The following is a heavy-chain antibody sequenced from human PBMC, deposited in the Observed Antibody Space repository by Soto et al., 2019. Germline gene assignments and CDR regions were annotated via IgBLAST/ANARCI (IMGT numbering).Heavy chain of an antibody. CDR1: GGSVISYSYY. D-gene: IGHD1-26*01. CDR3: ARDWYSGNFLGFAP. V-gene: IGHV4-61*01. CDR2: IYYIGST. J-gene: IGHJ5*02. Sequence: PSETLSLTCTVSGGSVISYSYYWSWMRQPPGKGLEWIGYIYYIGSTNYNPSLKSRVTISVDTSKNQFSLKLSSVTAADTAVYYCARDWYSGNFLGFAPWGQGTLVTVSS.